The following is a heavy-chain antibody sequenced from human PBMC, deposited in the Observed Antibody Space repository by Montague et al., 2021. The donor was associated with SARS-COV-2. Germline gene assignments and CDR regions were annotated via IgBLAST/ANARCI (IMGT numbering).Heavy chain of an antibody. J-gene: IGHJ5*02. Sequence: SETLSLTCTVSGGSITTTSYYWGWIRQPPGKGLEWIGSIYYSGTTDYNPSLQSRVTISVDTSKNQFSLRLSSVSAADTAMYYCARDVRFSNCEVWFDPWGQGTLLTVSS. CDR1: GGSITTTSYY. D-gene: IGHD6-13*01. CDR2: IYYSGTT. CDR3: ARDVRFSNCEVWFDP. V-gene: IGHV4-39*07.